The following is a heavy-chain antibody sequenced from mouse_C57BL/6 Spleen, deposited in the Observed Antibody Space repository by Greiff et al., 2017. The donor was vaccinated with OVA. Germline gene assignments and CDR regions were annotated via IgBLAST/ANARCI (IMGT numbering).Heavy chain of an antibody. J-gene: IGHJ4*01. CDR3: ARNWDENAMDY. Sequence: QVQLQQPGAELVRPGSSVKLSCKASGYTFTSYWMDWVKQRPGQGLEWIGNIYPSDSETHYNQKFKDKATLTVDKSSSTAYMQLSSLTAEDSAVYYCARNWDENAMDYWGQGTSVTVSS. CDR1: GYTFTSYW. CDR2: IYPSDSET. V-gene: IGHV1-61*01. D-gene: IGHD4-1*01.